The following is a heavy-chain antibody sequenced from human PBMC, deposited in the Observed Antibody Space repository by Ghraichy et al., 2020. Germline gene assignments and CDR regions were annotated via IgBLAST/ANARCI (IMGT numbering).Heavy chain of an antibody. CDR2: VWYDGNKK. CDR3: ARESIFALDLAEMDV. J-gene: IGHJ6*02. V-gene: IGHV3-33*01. D-gene: IGHD3-3*01. Sequence: LSLTCVASGFTFDKYAMHWVRQAPGKGPEWVAAVWYDGNKKYYVESVKGRFTISRDDSKNTLYLQMDSLTGDDTAVYYCARESIFALDLAEMDVWGQGTTVSVSS. CDR1: GFTFDKYA.